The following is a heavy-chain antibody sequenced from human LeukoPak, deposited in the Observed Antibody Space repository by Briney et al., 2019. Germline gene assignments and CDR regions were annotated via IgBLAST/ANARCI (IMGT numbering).Heavy chain of an antibody. J-gene: IGHJ4*02. CDR3: ARGGPSGGQFDS. CDR1: GGSISSRTDY. D-gene: IGHD6-25*01. Sequence: SETLSLTCTVSGGSISSRTDYWAWIRQPPGKGLEWIGTIYSNNGDTYSNPSLKSRVAISVDRSKNQFSLNLNSVTAADTAVYYCARGGPSGGQFDSWGQGTLVTVSS. CDR2: IYSNNGDT. V-gene: IGHV4-39*07.